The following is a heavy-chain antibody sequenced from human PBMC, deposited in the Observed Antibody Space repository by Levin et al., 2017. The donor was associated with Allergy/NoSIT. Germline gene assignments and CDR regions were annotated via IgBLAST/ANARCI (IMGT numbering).Heavy chain of an antibody. CDR3: ARGVYYYGSGSRFAPPRGQDY. Sequence: GESLKISCKASGYTFTGYYMHWVRQAPGQGLEWMGLINPNSGGTNYAQKFQGRVTMTRDTSISTAYMELSRLRSDDTAVYYCARGVYYYGSGSRFAPPRGQDYWGQGTLVTVSS. J-gene: IGHJ4*02. CDR2: INPNSGGT. V-gene: IGHV1-2*02. CDR1: GYTFTGYY. D-gene: IGHD3-10*01.